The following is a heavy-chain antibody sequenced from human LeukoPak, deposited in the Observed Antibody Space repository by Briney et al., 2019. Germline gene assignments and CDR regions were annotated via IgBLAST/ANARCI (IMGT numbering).Heavy chain of an antibody. J-gene: IGHJ4*02. V-gene: IGHV3-53*01. Sequence: PGRSLRLSCAASGFTFSSYEMNWVRQAPGKGLEWVSVIYSGGSTFYADSVKGRFTISRDNSKNTLYLQMNSLRAEDTAVYYCARRSYGGSGSYTRDYWGQGTLVTVSS. CDR2: IYSGGST. CDR1: GFTFSSYE. CDR3: ARRSYGGSGSYTRDY. D-gene: IGHD3-10*01.